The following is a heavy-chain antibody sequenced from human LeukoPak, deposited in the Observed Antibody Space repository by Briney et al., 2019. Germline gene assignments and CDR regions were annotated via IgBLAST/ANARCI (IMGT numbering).Heavy chain of an antibody. CDR2: FDPEDGEA. V-gene: IGHV1-24*01. CDR3: GDFDWFNPRKNWFDP. J-gene: IGHJ5*02. CDR1: GYTLTELS. Sequence: ASVKVSCKVSGYTLTELSMYWVRQAPGKGLEWMGGFDPEDGEAIYAKKFQGRVTMTEDTSTDTAYVELTSLRSEDTAVYYCGDFDWFNPRKNWFDPWGQGTLVTVSS. D-gene: IGHD3-9*01.